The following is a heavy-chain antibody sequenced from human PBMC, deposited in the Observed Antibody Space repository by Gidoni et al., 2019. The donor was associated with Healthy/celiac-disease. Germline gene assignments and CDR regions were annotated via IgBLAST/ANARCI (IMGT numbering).Heavy chain of an antibody. CDR3: ARELLAAASLDYNYGLDV. J-gene: IGHJ6*02. Sequence: QVQPVESGGGVVQPRRSRTPSCAASEFTFSSYGMHWVRPAPGKGLEWVAGIWYDGSNKYFADSVKGRFTISRDNSKNTLYLQMNSLRAEDTAVYYCARELLAAASLDYNYGLDVWGQGTTVTVSS. V-gene: IGHV3-33*01. D-gene: IGHD6-13*01. CDR2: IWYDGSNK. CDR1: EFTFSSYG.